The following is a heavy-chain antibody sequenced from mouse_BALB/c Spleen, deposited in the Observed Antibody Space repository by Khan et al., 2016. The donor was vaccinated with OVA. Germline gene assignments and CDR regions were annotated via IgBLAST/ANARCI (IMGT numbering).Heavy chain of an antibody. V-gene: IGHV5-9-1*01. CDR3: AGSITPVVAFYY. CDR1: GLTFSSSA. CDR2: ISTGGRKI. J-gene: IGHJ2*01. Sequence: EVELVESGGGLVKPGGSLKLSCAASGLTFSSSAMSWVRQTPEKRLEWVATISTGGRKIYYADSVKGRFTISRDNAKNTLSLQMSSLRSEDTAMYYCAGSITPVVAFYYWCQGTTLTVSS. D-gene: IGHD1-1*01.